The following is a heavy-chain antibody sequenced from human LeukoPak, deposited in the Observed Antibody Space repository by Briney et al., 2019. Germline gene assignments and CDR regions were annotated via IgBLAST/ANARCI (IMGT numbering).Heavy chain of an antibody. CDR3: ARRVGNPYYYYMDV. CDR1: GFTFSSSD. CDR2: IRYDGNNK. Sequence: GGSLRLSCAASGFTFSSSDMHWVRQAPGKGLEWVAFIRYDGNNKYYADSVKGRFTISRDNSKNTLYLQMNSLRAEDTAVYYCARRVGNPYYYYMDVWGKGTTVTVSS. V-gene: IGHV3-30*02. J-gene: IGHJ6*03.